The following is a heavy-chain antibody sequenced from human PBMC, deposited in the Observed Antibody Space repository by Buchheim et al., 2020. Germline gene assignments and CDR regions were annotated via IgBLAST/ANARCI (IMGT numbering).Heavy chain of an antibody. CDR2: IYPRDSDT. CDR3: VRGSGYCSNTRCYLFDY. J-gene: IGHJ4*02. D-gene: IGHD2-2*01. Sequence: EVQLVQSGAEVKKPGESLKISCKGSGYSFTDYWIGWVRQMPGKGLEWLVMIYPRDSDTRFSPSFQGQVTISADKSISSAYLQWSSLKASDTAMYYCVRGSGYCSNTRCYLFDYWGQGTL. CDR1: GYSFTDYW. V-gene: IGHV5-51*01.